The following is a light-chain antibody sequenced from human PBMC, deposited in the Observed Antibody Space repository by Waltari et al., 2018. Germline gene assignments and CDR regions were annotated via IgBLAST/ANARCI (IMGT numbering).Light chain of an antibody. J-gene: IGKJ1*01. V-gene: IGKV3-20*01. CDR1: QSVRSNY. Sequence: EIVLTQSPGTLSLSPGERATLSCRASQSVRSNYLAWYQQNPGQAPRLLIYGASTRATGIPDRFSGSGSGTDFTLTISRLEPEDFAVYYCQQYGSSLKTFGQGTKVEIK. CDR2: GAS. CDR3: QQYGSSLKT.